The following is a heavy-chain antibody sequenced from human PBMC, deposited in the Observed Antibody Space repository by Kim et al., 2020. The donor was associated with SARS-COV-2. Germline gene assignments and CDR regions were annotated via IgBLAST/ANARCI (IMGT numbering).Heavy chain of an antibody. CDR3: ARDWGMITFGGVIVIGDYYYGMDV. J-gene: IGHJ6*02. CDR1: GYTFTSYG. D-gene: IGHD3-16*02. V-gene: IGHV1-18*01. CDR2: ISAYNGNT. Sequence: ASVKVSCKASGYTFTSYGISWVRQAPGQGLEWMGWISAYNGNTNYAQKLQGRVTMTTDTSTSTAYMELRSLRSDDTAVYYCARDWGMITFGGVIVIGDYYYGMDVWGQGTTVTVSS.